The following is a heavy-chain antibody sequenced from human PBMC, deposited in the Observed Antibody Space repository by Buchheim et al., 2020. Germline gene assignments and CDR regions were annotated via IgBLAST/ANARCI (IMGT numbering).Heavy chain of an antibody. V-gene: IGHV1-46*03. CDR1: GYTFTSYY. CDR3: ASPRYYYGSGSSNHYYYGMDV. CDR2: INPSGGST. D-gene: IGHD3-10*01. J-gene: IGHJ6*02. Sequence: QVQLVQSGAEVKKPGASVKVSCKASGYTFTSYYMHWVRQAPGQGLEWMGIINPSGGSTSYAQKFQGRVTMTRDTSTSTVYMELSSLRSEDTAVCYCASPRYYYGSGSSNHYYYGMDVWGQGTT.